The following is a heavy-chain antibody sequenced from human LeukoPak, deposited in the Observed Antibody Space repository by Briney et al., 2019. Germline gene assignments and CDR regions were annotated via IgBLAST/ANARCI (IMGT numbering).Heavy chain of an antibody. Sequence: SVKVSCKASGYTFTVYYMHWVRQAPGPGLEWMGWINPNSGGTNYAQKFQGRVTMTRDTSISTAYMELSRLRSDDTAVYYCAREAVGDPAFDYWGQGTLVTVSS. CDR1: GYTFTVYY. D-gene: IGHD6-13*01. CDR2: INPNSGGT. J-gene: IGHJ4*02. V-gene: IGHV1-2*02. CDR3: AREAVGDPAFDY.